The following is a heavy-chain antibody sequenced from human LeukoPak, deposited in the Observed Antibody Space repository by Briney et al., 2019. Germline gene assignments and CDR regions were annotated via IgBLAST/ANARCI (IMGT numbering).Heavy chain of an antibody. CDR3: AKALRYSSSSPDFDY. V-gene: IGHV3-9*01. CDR2: ISWSSGGI. CDR1: GFTFDDYA. Sequence: GGSLRLSCAASGFTFDDYAMNWVRQAPGKGLEWVSGISWSSGGIAYADSVKGRFTISRDSAKNSLYLQMNSLRAEDTALYYCAKALRYSSSSPDFDYWGQGTLVTVSS. D-gene: IGHD6-6*01. J-gene: IGHJ4*02.